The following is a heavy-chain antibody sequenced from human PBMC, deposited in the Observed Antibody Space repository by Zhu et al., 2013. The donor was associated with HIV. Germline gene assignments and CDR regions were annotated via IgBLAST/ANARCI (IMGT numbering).Heavy chain of an antibody. D-gene: IGHD2-15*01. J-gene: IGHJ6*02. V-gene: IGHV1-69*06. CDR3: ALSLCSVLPVTPRGKSLDV. CDR1: GGTFSTHG. CDR2: IIPIFGTT. Sequence: QVQLLQSGAEVKKTGSSVKVSCKASGGTFSTHGISWVRQAPGQGPEWMGGIIPIFGTTDYAQKFQGRLTITADKSTSTAYMDLSSLRHEDTAVYYCALSLCSVLPVTPRGKSLDVWARDHGHRLL.